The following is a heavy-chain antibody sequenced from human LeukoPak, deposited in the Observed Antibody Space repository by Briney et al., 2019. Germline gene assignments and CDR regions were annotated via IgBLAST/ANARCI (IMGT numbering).Heavy chain of an antibody. Sequence: GGSLRLSCAASGFTFSAYSMNWVRQAPGKGLEWVANINQHGSEKYYVDSVKGRFTISRDNAKNSLHLQMNSLRAEDTAVYYCARHTYSSDWFLDAFDIWGQGTMVTVSS. J-gene: IGHJ3*02. D-gene: IGHD6-19*01. CDR2: INQHGSEK. CDR1: GFTFSAYS. CDR3: ARHTYSSDWFLDAFDI. V-gene: IGHV3-7*01.